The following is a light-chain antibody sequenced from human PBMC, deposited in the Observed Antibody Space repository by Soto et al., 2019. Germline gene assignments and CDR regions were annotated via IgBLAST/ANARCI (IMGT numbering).Light chain of an antibody. CDR3: IQATLHSS. CDR2: MIS. J-gene: IGKJ2*01. CDR1: QSLVHSDGNTY. Sequence: DIVMTQTPLSSPVTLGQPASISCRSSQSLVHSDGNTYLRWLQQRPGQPPRLLIYMISNRFSGVPYTFRGSGSGTDLLLKRSSVADDDVAVYYCIQATLHSSFGPGLKLEIK. V-gene: IGKV2-24*01.